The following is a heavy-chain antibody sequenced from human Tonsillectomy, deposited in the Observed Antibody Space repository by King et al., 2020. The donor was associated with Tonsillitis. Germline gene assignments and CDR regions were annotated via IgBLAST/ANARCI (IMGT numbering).Heavy chain of an antibody. CDR1: GGSISSSSYY. V-gene: IGHV4-39*07. J-gene: IGHJ4*02. Sequence: QLQESGPGLVKPSETLSLTCTVSGGSISSSSYYWGWIRQPPGKGLEWIVTIYYSGSTYYTPSLKSRVTISVDTSKNQFSLKVSSVTAAVSAVYYCASPATTGTTDYFDSWGQGTLVTVSS. CDR3: ASPATTGTTDYFDS. D-gene: IGHD1-1*01. CDR2: IYYSGST.